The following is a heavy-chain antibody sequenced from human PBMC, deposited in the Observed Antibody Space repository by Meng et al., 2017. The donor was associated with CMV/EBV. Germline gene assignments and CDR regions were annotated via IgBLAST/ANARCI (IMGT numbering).Heavy chain of an antibody. CDR2: IKSKTDGGTT. V-gene: IGHV3-15*01. D-gene: IGHD1-1*01. Sequence: GESLKISCAASGFTFSNAWMSWVRQAPGKGLEWVGRIKSKTDGGTTDYAAPVKGRFTISRDDSKNTLYLQMNSLKTEDTAVYYCTTDWKLERQRVYAFDIWGQGTMVTVSS. CDR3: TTDWKLERQRVYAFDI. CDR1: GFTFSNAW. J-gene: IGHJ3*02.